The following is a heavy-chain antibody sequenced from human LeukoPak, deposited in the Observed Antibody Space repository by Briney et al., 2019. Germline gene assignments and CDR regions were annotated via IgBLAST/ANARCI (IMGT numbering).Heavy chain of an antibody. CDR2: IYHSGST. D-gene: IGHD3-10*01. CDR3: AANSADYNTLGSSYKV. CDR1: GGSISSSNW. V-gene: IGHV4-4*02. J-gene: IGHJ4*02. Sequence: SGTLSLTCAVSGGSISSSNWWSWVRQPPGKGLEWIGEIYHSGSTNYNPSLKSRVTISVDKSKNQFSLKLNSVTAADTAVFYCAANSADYNTLGSSYKVWGQGTLVTVSS.